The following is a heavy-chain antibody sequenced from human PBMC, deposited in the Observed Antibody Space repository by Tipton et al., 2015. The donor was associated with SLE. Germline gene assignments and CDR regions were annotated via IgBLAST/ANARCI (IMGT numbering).Heavy chain of an antibody. CDR2: IYSAGST. J-gene: IGHJ4*02. V-gene: IGHV4-61*02. Sequence: TLSLTCSVSGGSISRGSYFWSWIRQPAGKGLEWIGRIYSAGSTDYNPSLKTRVTISVDTSKDQFSLRLSSVTAADTAVYYCARDITSSGVSDYWGQGALVTVSS. D-gene: IGHD6-19*01. CDR3: ARDITSSGVSDY. CDR1: GGSISRGSYF.